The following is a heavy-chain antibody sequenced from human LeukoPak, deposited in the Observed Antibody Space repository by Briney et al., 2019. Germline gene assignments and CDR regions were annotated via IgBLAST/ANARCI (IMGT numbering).Heavy chain of an antibody. CDR1: GYTFTSYG. V-gene: IGHV1-18*01. CDR3: ARPSSSWGRLRY. CDR2: ISAYNGNT. D-gene: IGHD6-13*01. J-gene: IGHJ4*02. Sequence: ASVTVSCKASGYTFTSYGISWVRQAPGQGLEWMGWISAYNGNTNYAQKLQGRVTMTTDTSTSTAYMELRSLRSDDAAVYYCARPSSSWGRLRYWGQGTLVTVSS.